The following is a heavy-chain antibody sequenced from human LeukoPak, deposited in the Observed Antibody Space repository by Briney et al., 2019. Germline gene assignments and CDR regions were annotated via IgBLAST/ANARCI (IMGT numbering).Heavy chain of an antibody. D-gene: IGHD5-24*01. J-gene: IGHJ4*02. Sequence: GGPLRLSCAASGFTFSRHGMNWVRQAPGKGLEWVSGISPNGVITYYADSVKGRFTISRDNSKGTVYLQMNSLRPEDTAVYYCAKDDAWLQFGDWGRGTLVIVSS. CDR3: AKDDAWLQFGD. CDR1: GFTFSRHG. V-gene: IGHV3-23*01. CDR2: ISPNGVIT.